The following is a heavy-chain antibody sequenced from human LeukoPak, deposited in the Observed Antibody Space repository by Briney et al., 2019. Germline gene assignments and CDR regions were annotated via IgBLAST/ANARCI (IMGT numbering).Heavy chain of an antibody. CDR1: GGSISSYF. CDR2: IYYSGST. CDR3: ARGTRNYDSSGNYVGTFDY. D-gene: IGHD3-22*01. J-gene: IGHJ4*02. Sequence: SETLSLTCNVSGGSISSYFWSWIRQPPGKGLEWIGYIYYSGSTTYNPSLKSRVSISVDTSKSQFSLKLSSVTAADTAVYYCARGTRNYDSSGNYVGTFDYWGQGTLVTVSS. V-gene: IGHV4-59*12.